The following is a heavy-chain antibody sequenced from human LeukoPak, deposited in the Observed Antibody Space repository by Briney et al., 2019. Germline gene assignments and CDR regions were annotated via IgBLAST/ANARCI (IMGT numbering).Heavy chain of an antibody. Sequence: GGSLRLSCAASGFTFSSYSMNWVRQAPGKGLEWVSSISSSSSYIYYADSVKGRFTISRDNAKNSLYLQMNSLRAEDTAVYYCAREGIWSGYLYWGQGTLVTVSS. V-gene: IGHV3-21*01. J-gene: IGHJ4*02. CDR3: AREGIWSGYLY. CDR2: ISSSSSYI. D-gene: IGHD3-3*01. CDR1: GFTFSSYS.